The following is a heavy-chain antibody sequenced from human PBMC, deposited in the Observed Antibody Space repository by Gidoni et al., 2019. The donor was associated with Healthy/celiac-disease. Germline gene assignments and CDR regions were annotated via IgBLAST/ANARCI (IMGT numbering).Heavy chain of an antibody. CDR3: ARQDDYGQSPLAPLDY. Sequence: QVQPVQSGAEVKKPGASAKFFCKAFGYTFTSHAMHWVRQAPGQRLEWMGWINAGNGNTKYSQKFQGRVTITRDTSASTAYMELSSLRSEDTAVYYCARQDDYGQSPLAPLDYWGQGTLVTVSS. D-gene: IGHD4-17*01. CDR1: GYTFTSHA. CDR2: INAGNGNT. J-gene: IGHJ4*02. V-gene: IGHV1-3*01.